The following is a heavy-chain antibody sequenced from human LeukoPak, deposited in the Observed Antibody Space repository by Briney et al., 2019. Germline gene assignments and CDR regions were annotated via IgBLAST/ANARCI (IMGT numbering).Heavy chain of an antibody. CDR3: AREGYDFWSGYYRKDWFDP. J-gene: IGHJ5*02. D-gene: IGHD3-3*01. CDR2: IYTSGST. CDR1: GYSISSGYY. V-gene: IGHV4-38-2*02. Sequence: SETLSLTCAVSGYSISSGYYWGWIRQPPGKGLEWIGRIYTSGSTNYNPSLKSRVTMSVDTSKNQFSLKLSSVTAADTAVYYCAREGYDFWSGYYRKDWFDPWGQGTLVTVSS.